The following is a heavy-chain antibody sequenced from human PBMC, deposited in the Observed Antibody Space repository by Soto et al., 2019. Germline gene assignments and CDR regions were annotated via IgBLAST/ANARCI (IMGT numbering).Heavy chain of an antibody. J-gene: IGHJ4*02. CDR2: INHSGST. D-gene: IGHD3-10*01. CDR3: ARGLWFGTLYFDY. Sequence: QVQLQQWGAGLLKPSETLSLTCAVYGGSFSGYYWSWIRQPPGKGLEWIGEINHSGSTNYNPSLKSRVTISVDTSKNQFSLKLSSVTAADTAVYYCARGLWFGTLYFDYWGQGTLVTVSS. V-gene: IGHV4-34*01. CDR1: GGSFSGYY.